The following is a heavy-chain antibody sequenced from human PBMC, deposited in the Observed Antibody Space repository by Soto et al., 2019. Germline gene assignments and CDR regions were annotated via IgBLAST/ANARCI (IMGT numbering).Heavy chain of an antibody. V-gene: IGHV3-48*01. J-gene: IGHJ4*02. CDR2: ISSSSNII. D-gene: IGHD5-12*01. CDR1: GFTFSGYS. Sequence: RLVESGGGLVQPGGSLRLSCAASGFTFSGYSMNWVRQAPGKGLQWVSYISSSSNIIHYADSVKGRFTISRDNAKNSLYLQMNSLRAEDTAVYYCARDREGDGYNFDCWGQGTLVTVSS. CDR3: ARDREGDGYNFDC.